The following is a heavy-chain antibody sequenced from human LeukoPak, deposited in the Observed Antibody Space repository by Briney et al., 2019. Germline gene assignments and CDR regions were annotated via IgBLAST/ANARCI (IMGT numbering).Heavy chain of an antibody. D-gene: IGHD2-15*01. CDR3: AKGVVDRGADC. CDR2: VTESGKNT. CDR1: GFTFSSNA. J-gene: IGHJ4*02. V-gene: IGHV3-23*01. Sequence: GESLRLSCAASGFTFSSNAMTWVRQAPGMGLEWVSSVTESGKNTYYAGSVKGRFTISRDNSKDTLYLQMNSLRVEDTAVYYCAKGVVDRGADCWGQGMLVTVSS.